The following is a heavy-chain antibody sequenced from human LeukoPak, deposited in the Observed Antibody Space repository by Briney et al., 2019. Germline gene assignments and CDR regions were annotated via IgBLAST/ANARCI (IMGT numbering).Heavy chain of an antibody. CDR1: GYTFTGYY. V-gene: IGHV1-2*02. CDR3: ARVMGTYCAGDCYSGFDY. J-gene: IGHJ4*02. D-gene: IGHD2-21*01. CDR2: VNPNSGGT. Sequence: ASVKVSCKASGYTFTGYYMHWVRQAPGQGLEWMGWVNPNSGGTNYAQKFQGRVTMTRDTSISTAYMELSRLRSDDTAVYYCARVMGTYCAGDCYSGFDYWGQGTLVTVSS.